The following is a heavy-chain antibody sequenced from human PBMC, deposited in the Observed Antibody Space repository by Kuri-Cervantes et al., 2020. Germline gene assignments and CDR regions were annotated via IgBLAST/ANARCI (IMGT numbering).Heavy chain of an antibody. J-gene: IGHJ4*02. CDR3: AIIWFGDDFDY. CDR1: GFTFSNYA. V-gene: IGHV3-23*01. CDR2: ISGSGGST. D-gene: IGHD3-10*01. Sequence: GGSLRLSCGASGFTFSNYAMSWVRQAPGEGLQWVSAISGSGGSTYYADSVKGRFTISRDNAKNSLYLQMNSLRAEDTAVYYCAIIWFGDDFDYWGQGTLVTVSS.